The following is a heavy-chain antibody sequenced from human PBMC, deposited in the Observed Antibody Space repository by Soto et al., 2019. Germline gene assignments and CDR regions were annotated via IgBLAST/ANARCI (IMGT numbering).Heavy chain of an antibody. CDR3: ARGVPKHYCFDV. CDR1: GFTFSSYW. Sequence: EAQLVESGGGLVQPGGSRRLSCAASGFTFSSYWMHWVRQAPGKGLVWVSRIKTDGSSTNYADSVKGRFTISRDNAKNTLYLEMNSLRDEDTAVYYCARGVPKHYCFDVWGQGTIVTVSS. CDR2: IKTDGSST. J-gene: IGHJ3*01. D-gene: IGHD1-1*01. V-gene: IGHV3-74*01.